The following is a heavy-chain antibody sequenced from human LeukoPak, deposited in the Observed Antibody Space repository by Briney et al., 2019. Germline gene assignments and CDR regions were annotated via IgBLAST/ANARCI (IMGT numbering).Heavy chain of an antibody. J-gene: IGHJ4*02. CDR2: IYSNGNT. Sequence: SETLSLTCSVSGGSISSSGHYWGWIRQSPEKGLDWIGSIYSNGNTYYNPSVKSRVTISVDTSKNQFSLKLTSVTAAETAVYYCARSATVTTGYFDYWGQGALVPVSS. CDR3: ARSATVTTGYFDY. D-gene: IGHD4-17*01. CDR1: GGSISSSGHY. V-gene: IGHV4-39*07.